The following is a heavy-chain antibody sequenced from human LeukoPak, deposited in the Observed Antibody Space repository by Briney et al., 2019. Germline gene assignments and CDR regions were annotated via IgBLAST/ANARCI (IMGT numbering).Heavy chain of an antibody. Sequence: ASVKVSCKASGYTFTSYGISWVRQAPGQGLEWMGWISAYSGNTNYAQKLQGRVTMTTDTSISTAYMDLSRLRSDDTAVYYCARGSIVGATFDYFDYWGQGTLVTVSS. CDR1: GYTFTSYG. D-gene: IGHD1-26*01. J-gene: IGHJ4*02. CDR2: ISAYSGNT. V-gene: IGHV1-18*01. CDR3: ARGSIVGATFDYFDY.